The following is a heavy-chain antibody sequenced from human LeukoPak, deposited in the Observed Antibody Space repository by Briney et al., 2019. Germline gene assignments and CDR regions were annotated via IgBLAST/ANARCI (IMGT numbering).Heavy chain of an antibody. V-gene: IGHV3-48*02. Sequence: PGGSLRLSCAASGFSFSSYSMNWVRQAPGKGLEWVSYITSSNSTIYYADAVKGRFTISRDNAKNSLYLQMNSLRDEDTAVYYCASAGSGLYWGQGTLVTVSS. CDR2: ITSSNSTI. D-gene: IGHD6-19*01. CDR1: GFSFSSYS. CDR3: ASAGSGLY. J-gene: IGHJ4*02.